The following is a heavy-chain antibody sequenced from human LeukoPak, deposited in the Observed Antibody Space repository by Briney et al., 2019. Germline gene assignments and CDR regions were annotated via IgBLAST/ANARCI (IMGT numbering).Heavy chain of an antibody. D-gene: IGHD3-10*01. V-gene: IGHV4-39*01. J-gene: IGHJ3*02. CDR2: IYYSGTT. CDR3: ARFPYYYSSGPRYAFDI. Sequence: SETLSLTCTVSGGSISSSSPYWGWIRQPPGKGLEWIGSIYYSGTTYYNPSFKSQVTISVDTSKNQFSLKLSSVTAADTAVYYCARFPYYYSSGPRYAFDIWGQGTMDTVSS. CDR1: GGSISSSSPY.